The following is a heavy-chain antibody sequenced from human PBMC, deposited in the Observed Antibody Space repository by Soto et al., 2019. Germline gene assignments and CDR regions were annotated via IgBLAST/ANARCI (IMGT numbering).Heavy chain of an antibody. V-gene: IGHV4-39*07. CDR1: GDSIRSSSHY. CDR2: FYYSGST. J-gene: IGHJ4*02. Sequence: PSETLSLTCTVSGDSIRSSSHYWAWNRQPPGKGLEWIGGFYYSGSTNYNPSLKSRVTISVDTSKNQFSLKLSSVTAADTAVYYCARRYGGTLDYRGQGTLVTVSS. CDR3: ARRYGGTLDY. D-gene: IGHD4-17*01.